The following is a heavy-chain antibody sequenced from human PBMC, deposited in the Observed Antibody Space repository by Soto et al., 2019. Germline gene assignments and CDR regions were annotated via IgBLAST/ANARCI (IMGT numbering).Heavy chain of an antibody. Sequence: WGSLRLSCAASGFTFISYSINFFRHSPFKWLEWVSSISSSSSYIYYADSVKGRFTISRDNAKNSLYLQMNSLRAEDTAVYYCARDLGYDFWSGYEYYGMDVWGQGTTVTVSS. CDR3: ARDLGYDFWSGYEYYGMDV. J-gene: IGHJ6*02. D-gene: IGHD3-3*01. CDR1: GFTFISYS. CDR2: ISSSSSYI. V-gene: IGHV3-21*01.